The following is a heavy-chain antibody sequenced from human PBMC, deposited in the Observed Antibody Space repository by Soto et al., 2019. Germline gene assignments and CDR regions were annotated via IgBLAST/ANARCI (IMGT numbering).Heavy chain of an antibody. Sequence: SETLSLTCAVYGGSFSGYYWSWIRQPPGKGLEWIGEINHSGSTNYNPSLKSRVTISVDTSKNQFSLKMSSVTAADTAVYYCARGRGGYSYGYRNWFDPWGQGTLVTVSS. CDR1: GGSFSGYY. CDR3: ARGRGGYSYGYRNWFDP. J-gene: IGHJ5*02. D-gene: IGHD5-18*01. V-gene: IGHV4-34*01. CDR2: INHSGST.